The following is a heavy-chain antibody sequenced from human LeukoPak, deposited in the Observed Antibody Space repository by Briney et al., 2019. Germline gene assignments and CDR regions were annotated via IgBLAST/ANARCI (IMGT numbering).Heavy chain of an antibody. V-gene: IGHV6-1*01. CDR1: GDSISSNSSA. Sequence: SQTLSLTCAISGDSISSNSSAWNWIRQSPSRGLEWLGRTYYRSKWYNDYEVSVKSRITINPDTSKNQFSLHLNSVTPEDTAVYYCARDQGYASGAWSDAFNIWGQGTMVTVSS. CDR2: TYYRSKWYN. J-gene: IGHJ3*02. D-gene: IGHD6-19*01. CDR3: ARDQGYASGAWSDAFNI.